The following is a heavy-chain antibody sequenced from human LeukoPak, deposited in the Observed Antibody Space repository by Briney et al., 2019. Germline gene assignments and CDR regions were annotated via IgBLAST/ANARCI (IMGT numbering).Heavy chain of an antibody. CDR1: GGPISSYY. D-gene: IGHD5-18*01. CDR2: IYHSGST. J-gene: IGHJ4*02. V-gene: IGHV4-59*01. CDR3: ARKSRWLPFDY. Sequence: PSETLSLTCTVSGGPISSYYWSWIRQPPGKGLEWIGYIYHSGSTNYNPSLKSRVTISVDTSKNQFSLKLSSVTAADTAVYYCARKSRWLPFDYWGQGTLVTVSS.